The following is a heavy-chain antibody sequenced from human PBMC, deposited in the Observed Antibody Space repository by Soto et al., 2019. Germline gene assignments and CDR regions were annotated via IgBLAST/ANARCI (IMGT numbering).Heavy chain of an antibody. V-gene: IGHV3-33*01. CDR2: IWYDGSNK. CDR1: GFTFSSYG. CDR3: AREKKGTRYCSGGSCYSEGDWFDP. Sequence: QVQLVESGGGVVQPGRSLRLSCAASGFTFSSYGMHWVRQAPGKGLEWVAVIWYDGSNKYYADSVKGRFTISRDNSKNTLYLQMNSLRAEDTAVYYCAREKKGTRYCSGGSCYSEGDWFDPWGQGTLVTVSS. D-gene: IGHD2-15*01. J-gene: IGHJ5*02.